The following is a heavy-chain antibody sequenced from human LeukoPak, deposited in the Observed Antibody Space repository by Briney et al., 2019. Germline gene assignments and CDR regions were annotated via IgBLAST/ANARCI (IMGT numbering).Heavy chain of an antibody. CDR1: GYIFTSYG. CDR3: ASELRHQDY. Sequence: ASVKVSCKASGYIFTSYGISWVRQAPGQGPEWMGWISAYNYNTNYAQKFQGRVTMTTDTSTSTAYMELSSLRSEDTAVYYCASELRHQDYWGQGTLVTVSS. D-gene: IGHD2-15*01. J-gene: IGHJ4*02. CDR2: ISAYNYNT. V-gene: IGHV1-18*01.